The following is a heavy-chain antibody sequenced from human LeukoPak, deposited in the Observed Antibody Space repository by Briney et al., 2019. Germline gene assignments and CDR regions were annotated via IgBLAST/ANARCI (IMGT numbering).Heavy chain of an antibody. Sequence: SQTLSLTCTVSGGSISSGSYYWSWIRQPAGKGLEWIGRIYTSGSTNYNPSLKSRVTISVDTSKNQFSLKLSSVTAADTAVYYCAGSRYFDWLRLREGAFDIWGQGTMVTVSS. J-gene: IGHJ3*02. V-gene: IGHV4-61*02. CDR1: GGSISSGSYY. CDR2: IYTSGST. D-gene: IGHD3-9*01. CDR3: AGSRYFDWLRLREGAFDI.